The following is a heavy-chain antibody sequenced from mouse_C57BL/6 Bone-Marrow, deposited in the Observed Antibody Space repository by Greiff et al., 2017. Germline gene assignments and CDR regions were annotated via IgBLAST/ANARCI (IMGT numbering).Heavy chain of an antibody. V-gene: IGHV1-53*01. CDR1: GYTFTSYW. Sequence: QVQLQQPGTELVKPGASVKLSCKASGYTFTSYWMHWVKQRPGHGLEWIGNINPSNGGTNYNEQFKSKDTLTVDKSSSTAYMQLSSLTSEDSAVYYCASSYYGSSYSWFAYWGKGTLVTVSA. D-gene: IGHD1-1*01. J-gene: IGHJ3*01. CDR3: ASSYYGSSYSWFAY. CDR2: INPSNGGT.